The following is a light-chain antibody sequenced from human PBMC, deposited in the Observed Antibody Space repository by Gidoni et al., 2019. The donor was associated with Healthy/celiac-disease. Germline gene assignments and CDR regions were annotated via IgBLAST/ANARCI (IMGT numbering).Light chain of an antibody. J-gene: IGKJ5*01. Sequence: DIQMTQSPSSLSASVGDRVTITCQASQDISNYLNWYQQKPGKAPKLLIYDASNLETGVPSRFSGSGSGTDFTFTISSLKPEDIATYYCQQYDNLHLGFGQGTRLEIK. CDR1: QDISNY. CDR2: DAS. CDR3: QQYDNLHLG. V-gene: IGKV1-33*01.